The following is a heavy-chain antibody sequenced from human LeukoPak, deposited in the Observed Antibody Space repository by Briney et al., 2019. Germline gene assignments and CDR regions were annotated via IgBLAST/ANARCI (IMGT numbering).Heavy chain of an antibody. J-gene: IGHJ5*02. CDR1: GYTFTSYY. V-gene: IGHV1-69*13. Sequence: SVKVSCKASGYTFTSYYMHWVRQAPGQGLEWMGGIIPIFGTANYAQKFQGRVTITADESTSTAYMELSSLRSEDTAVYYCARDCLELRFLSWFDPWGQGTLVTVSS. CDR3: ARDCLELRFLSWFDP. D-gene: IGHD3-3*01. CDR2: IIPIFGTA.